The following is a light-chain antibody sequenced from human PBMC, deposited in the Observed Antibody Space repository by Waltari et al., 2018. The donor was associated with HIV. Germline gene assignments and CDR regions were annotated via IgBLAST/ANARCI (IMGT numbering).Light chain of an antibody. V-gene: IGKV3-20*01. CDR2: GAS. Sequence: QSPGTLSLSPGDRATLSCRASQTISNNFLAWYQQRPGQAPSLLIFGASSRATGIPDRFGGSGSGTDFTLNIGRLEPEDFAVYYCQQYGDSPITFGQGTRLEIK. J-gene: IGKJ5*01. CDR3: QQYGDSPIT. CDR1: QTISNNF.